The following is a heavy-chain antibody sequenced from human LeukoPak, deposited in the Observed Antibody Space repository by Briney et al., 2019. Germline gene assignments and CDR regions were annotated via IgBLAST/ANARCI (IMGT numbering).Heavy chain of an antibody. CDR2: INHSGST. D-gene: IGHD5-24*01. CDR3: VRGHSAGQRSFDY. Sequence: PSETLSLTCPVYGGSFSGYYWSWIRQPPGKGLEWIGEINHSGSTNYNPSLKSRVTISVDTSKNQYSLKLSSVTAADTAVYYCVRGHSAGQRSFDYWGQGTLVTVSS. V-gene: IGHV4-34*01. J-gene: IGHJ4*02. CDR1: GGSFSGYY.